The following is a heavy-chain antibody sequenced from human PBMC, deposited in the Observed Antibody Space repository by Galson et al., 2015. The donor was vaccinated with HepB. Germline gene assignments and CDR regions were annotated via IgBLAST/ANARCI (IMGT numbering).Heavy chain of an antibody. J-gene: IGHJ4*02. V-gene: IGHV3-48*04. CDR2: ISGGSSTI. CDR3: GRSRGASGYHYDY. D-gene: IGHD3-22*01. Sequence: SLRLSCAASGFTFSTYSMTWVRQAPGKGLEWVSYISGGSSTIYYADSVKGRFTISRDNARNTVFLQMNSLRVEDTAVYFCGRSRGASGYHYDYWGQGTLVAVSS. CDR1: GFTFSTYS.